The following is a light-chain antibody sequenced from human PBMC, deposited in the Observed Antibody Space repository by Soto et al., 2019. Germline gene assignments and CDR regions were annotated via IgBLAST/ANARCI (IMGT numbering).Light chain of an antibody. Sequence: EIVLTQSPATLSLSPGERATLSCGASQSVSSSYLAWYQQKPGLAPRLLLYDASSRATGIPDRFSGSGSGTYVTLTISRLEPEDFAVYYCQQYGSSPSTLGQGTKVEIK. V-gene: IGKV3D-20*01. CDR1: QSVSSSY. CDR3: QQYGSSPST. J-gene: IGKJ1*01. CDR2: DAS.